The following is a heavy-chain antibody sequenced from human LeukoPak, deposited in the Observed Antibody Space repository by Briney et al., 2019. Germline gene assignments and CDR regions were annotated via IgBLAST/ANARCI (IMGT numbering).Heavy chain of an antibody. V-gene: IGHV4-34*01. CDR1: GGSFSGYY. D-gene: IGHD1-26*01. CDR3: AKSGGYGLIDY. J-gene: IGHJ4*02. Sequence: SETLSLTCAVYGGSFSGYYWSWIRQPPWKGLEWIGEINHSGSTNYNPSLKSRVTISVDTSKNQFSLKLSSVTAADTAVYYCAKSGGYGLIDYWGQGTLVTVSS. CDR2: INHSGST.